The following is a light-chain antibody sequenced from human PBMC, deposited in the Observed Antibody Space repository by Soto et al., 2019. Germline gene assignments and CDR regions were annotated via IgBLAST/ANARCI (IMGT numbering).Light chain of an antibody. V-gene: IGKV1-5*01. CDR3: QQYNSYLLT. J-gene: IGKJ3*01. Sequence: DIQMTQSPSTLSASVGDRVTITCRASQSISRSLAWYQQKPGEAPNLLIYDVSSLESGVPSRFSGSGFGTEFTLTISSLQPDDFATYYCQQYNSYLLTFGPGTKVDIK. CDR2: DVS. CDR1: QSISRS.